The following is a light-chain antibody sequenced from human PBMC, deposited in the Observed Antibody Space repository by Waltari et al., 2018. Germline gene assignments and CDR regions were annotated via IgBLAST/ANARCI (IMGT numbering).Light chain of an antibody. CDR1: QSVSTK. CDR3: HQYNEWPQT. CDR2: DAS. J-gene: IGKJ1*01. Sequence: ERVITQSPATLSVSQGERATLSCRASQSVSTKLAWYQQQPGQAPRLLIYDASIRAPGIPARFSGSGSGTDFILTISSLQSEDFAVYYCHQYNEWPQTFGQGTKVEIK. V-gene: IGKV3-15*01.